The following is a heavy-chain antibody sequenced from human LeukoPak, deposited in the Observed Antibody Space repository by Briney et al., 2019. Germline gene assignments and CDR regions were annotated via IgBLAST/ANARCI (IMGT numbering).Heavy chain of an antibody. Sequence: ASVKVFCKASGYTFTSYAMHWVRQAPGQRLEWMGWINAGNGNTKYSQKFQGRVTITRDTSASTAYMELSSLKSEDTAVYYCARVVSGGSQPMVRGVSYAFDIWGQGTMVTVSS. V-gene: IGHV1-3*01. D-gene: IGHD3-10*01. CDR2: INAGNGNT. CDR3: ARVVSGGSQPMVRGVSYAFDI. J-gene: IGHJ3*02. CDR1: GYTFTSYA.